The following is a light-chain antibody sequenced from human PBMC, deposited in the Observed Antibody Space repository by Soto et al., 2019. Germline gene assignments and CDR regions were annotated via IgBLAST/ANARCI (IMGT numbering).Light chain of an antibody. Sequence: EFVLTQSPGTLSLSPGERATLSCRASQTVRNNYLAWYQQKPVQAPRLLIYGASSRATGIPDRFSGSGSGTEFTLTISSLQSEDFGVYYCQHYKNWPPWTFGQGTKVDIK. CDR3: QHYKNWPPWT. CDR2: GAS. V-gene: IGKV3-20*01. CDR1: QTVRNNY. J-gene: IGKJ1*01.